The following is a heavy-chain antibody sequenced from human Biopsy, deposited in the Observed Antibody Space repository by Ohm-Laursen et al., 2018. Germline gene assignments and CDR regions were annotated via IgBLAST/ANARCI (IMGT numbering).Heavy chain of an antibody. V-gene: IGHV4-34*01. Sequence: GTLSLTCAVYGGSFSGSYWTWIRQPPGKGLEWLGEMSHSGSTNHNPSLKSRVTVLVDTSKNQFSLKLSSVTAADTAVYYCASRLYGPNPIDYWGQGTLVIVSS. J-gene: IGHJ4*02. CDR2: MSHSGST. D-gene: IGHD2-8*01. CDR3: ASRLYGPNPIDY. CDR1: GGSFSGSY.